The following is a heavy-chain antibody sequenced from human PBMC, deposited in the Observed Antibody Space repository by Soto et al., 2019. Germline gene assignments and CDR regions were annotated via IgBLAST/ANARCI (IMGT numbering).Heavy chain of an antibody. V-gene: IGHV1-24*01. D-gene: IGHD2-15*01. Sequence: ASVKVSCKVSGYTLTELSMHWVRQAPGKGLEWMGGFDPEDGETIYAQKFQGRVTMTEDTSTDTAYMELSSLRSEDTAVYYCATEGVVVVAETGAFDIWGQGAMVTVSS. CDR2: FDPEDGET. J-gene: IGHJ3*02. CDR3: ATEGVVVVAETGAFDI. CDR1: GYTLTELS.